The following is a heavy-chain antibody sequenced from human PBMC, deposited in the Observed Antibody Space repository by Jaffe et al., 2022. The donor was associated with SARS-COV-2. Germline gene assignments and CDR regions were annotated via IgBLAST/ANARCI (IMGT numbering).Heavy chain of an antibody. D-gene: IGHD2-15*01. CDR1: GFTFNNFE. CDR2: IAGGGDST. CDR3: GRDARGPDC. Sequence: DVQLVESGGGLVQPGGSLRLSCAASGFTFNNFEMTWVRQAPGKGLEWVSGIAGGGDSTFYADSVKGRFTISRDNSKNTLYLEMNSLRAEDTAKYFCGRDARGPDCWGQGTLVTVSS. V-gene: IGHV3-23*04. J-gene: IGHJ4*02.